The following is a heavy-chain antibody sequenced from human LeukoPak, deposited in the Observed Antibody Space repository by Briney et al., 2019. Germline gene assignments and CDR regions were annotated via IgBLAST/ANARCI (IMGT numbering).Heavy chain of an antibody. CDR1: GFTFSSYS. J-gene: IGHJ6*02. D-gene: IGHD3-9*01. CDR2: ISSNSSYI. V-gene: IGHV3-21*01. Sequence: GGSLRLSCAASGFTFSSYSMNWVRQAPGKGLEWVSSISSNSSYIYYADSVKGRFTISRDNAKNSLYLQMNSLRAEDTAVYYCARVEDDWSSYYYGMDVWGQGTTVTVSS. CDR3: ARVEDDWSSYYYGMDV.